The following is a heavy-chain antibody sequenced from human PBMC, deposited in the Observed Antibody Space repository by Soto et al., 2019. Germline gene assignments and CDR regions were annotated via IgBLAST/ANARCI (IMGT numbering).Heavy chain of an antibody. D-gene: IGHD6-13*01. CDR1: GFTFSGYY. J-gene: IGHJ3*02. CDR3: ARDLSWYAGSADAFDI. Sequence: SLRLSCAASGFTFSGYYMSLLRQAPGKGLEWVSYISSSGSTIYYADSVKGRFTISRDNAENSLYLQMNSLRAEDTAVYYCARDLSWYAGSADAFDIWGQGTMVTVSS. V-gene: IGHV3-11*01. CDR2: ISSSGSTI.